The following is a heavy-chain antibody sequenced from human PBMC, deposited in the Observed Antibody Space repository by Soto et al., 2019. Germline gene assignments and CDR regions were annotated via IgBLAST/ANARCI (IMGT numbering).Heavy chain of an antibody. CDR3: ARVPYDSSGYYKYYFDY. D-gene: IGHD3-22*01. CDR2: IYYSGST. Sequence: PSETLSLTCTVSGGSISSYYWSWIRQPPGKGLEWIGYIYYSGSTNYNPSLKSRVTISVDTSKNQFSLKLSSVTAADTAVYYCARVPYDSSGYYKYYFDYWGQGTLVTVSS. J-gene: IGHJ4*02. CDR1: GGSISSYY. V-gene: IGHV4-59*01.